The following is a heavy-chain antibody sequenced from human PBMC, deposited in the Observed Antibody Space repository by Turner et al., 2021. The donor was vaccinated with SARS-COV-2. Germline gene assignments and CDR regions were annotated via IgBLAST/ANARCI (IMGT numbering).Heavy chain of an antibody. D-gene: IGHD1-1*01. CDR3: VRHGSWNFDS. CDR1: GVTFSDYW. J-gene: IGHJ5*01. V-gene: IGHV3-7*01. CDR2: IKTDVSSK. Sequence: EVQLVESGGGLVQSGGSLRLSCAGHGVTFSDYWMGWVRQAPGKGLEWVANIKTDVSSKYYVDSVKDRFTTSRDNAKNSLYLQMYSLRAEDTAVYYCVRHGSWNFDSWGQGTLVTVSS.